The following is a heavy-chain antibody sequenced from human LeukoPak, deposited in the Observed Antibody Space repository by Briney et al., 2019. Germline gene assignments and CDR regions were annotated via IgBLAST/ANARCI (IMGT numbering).Heavy chain of an antibody. CDR2: IIPILGIA. V-gene: IGHV1-69*04. Sequence: SVKVSCKASGGTFSSYAISWVRQAPGQGLEWMGRIIPILGIANYAQKFQGRVTMTEDTSTDTAYMELSSLRSEDTAVYYCARGIGHNWFDPWGQGTLVTVSS. CDR1: GGTFSSYA. CDR3: ARGIGHNWFDP. J-gene: IGHJ5*02.